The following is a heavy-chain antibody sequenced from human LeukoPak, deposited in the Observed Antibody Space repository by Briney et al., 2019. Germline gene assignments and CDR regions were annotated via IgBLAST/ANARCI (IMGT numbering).Heavy chain of an antibody. CDR3: ARYFDWPWAFDI. CDR1: GGSLSGYY. V-gene: IGHV4-59*01. Sequence: PSETLSLTCTVSGGSLSGYYWSWIRPPPGKGLEWMGYINYSGSTNYNPSLKSRVTISLDTSKSQFSLKLTSVTAADTAVFYCARYFDWPWAFDIWGLGTMVTVSS. D-gene: IGHD3-9*01. CDR2: INYSGST. J-gene: IGHJ3*02.